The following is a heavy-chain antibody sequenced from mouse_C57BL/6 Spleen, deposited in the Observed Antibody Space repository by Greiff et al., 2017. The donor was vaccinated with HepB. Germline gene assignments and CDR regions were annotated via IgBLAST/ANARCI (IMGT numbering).Heavy chain of an antibody. CDR3: ASVYDYEGWFAY. J-gene: IGHJ3*01. V-gene: IGHV3-6*01. CDR1: GYSITSGYY. D-gene: IGHD2-4*01. Sequence: DVQLQESGPGLVKPSQSLSLTCSVPGYSITSGYYWNWIRQFTGNKLEWMGYISYDGSNNYNPSLKNRISITRDNSKNQFFLKLNSVTTEDTATYYCASVYDYEGWFAYWGQGTLVTVSA. CDR2: ISYDGSN.